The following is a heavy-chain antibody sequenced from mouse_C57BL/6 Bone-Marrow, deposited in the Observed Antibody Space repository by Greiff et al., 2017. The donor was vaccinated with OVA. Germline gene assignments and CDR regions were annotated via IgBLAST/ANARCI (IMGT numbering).Heavy chain of an antibody. CDR1: GYTFTSYW. J-gene: IGHJ1*03. V-gene: IGHV1-55*01. CDR2: IYPGSGST. CDR3: ARGGYSNYCYWYFDV. Sequence: QVQLQQPGAELVKPGASVKMSCKASGYTFTSYWITWVKQRPGQGLEWIGDIYPGSGSTNYNEKFKSKATLTVDTSSSTAYMQLSSLTSEDSAVYYCARGGYSNYCYWYFDVWGTGTTVTVSS. D-gene: IGHD2-5*01.